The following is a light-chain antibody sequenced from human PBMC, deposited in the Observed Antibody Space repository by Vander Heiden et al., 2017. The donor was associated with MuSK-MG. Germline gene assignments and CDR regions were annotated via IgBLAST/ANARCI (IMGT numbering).Light chain of an antibody. CDR2: YDS. Sequence: SYVLTQPPSVSLAPGKTARITCRGNNIGSKRVHWYQQKPGQAPVLVIYYDSDRPSGIPERFSGSNSGNTATLTISRVEAGDEADYYCQVWDSSSDPNWVFGGGTKLTVL. J-gene: IGLJ3*02. V-gene: IGLV3-21*04. CDR1: NIGSKR. CDR3: QVWDSSSDPNWV.